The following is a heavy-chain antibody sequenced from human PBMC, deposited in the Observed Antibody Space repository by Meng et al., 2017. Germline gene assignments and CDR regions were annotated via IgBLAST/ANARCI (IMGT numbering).Heavy chain of an antibody. CDR2: IIPIFGTA. D-gene: IGHD3-10*01. J-gene: IGHJ3*02. V-gene: IGHV1-69*13. CDR3: ARDLTYYYGSGSYYNFGAFDI. Sequence: SVKVSCKASGGTFSSYAISWVRQAPGQGLEWMGGIIPIFGTANYAQKFRGRVTITADESTSTAYMELSSLRSEDTAVYYCARDLTYYYGSGSYYNFGAFDIWGQGTMVTVSS. CDR1: GGTFSSYA.